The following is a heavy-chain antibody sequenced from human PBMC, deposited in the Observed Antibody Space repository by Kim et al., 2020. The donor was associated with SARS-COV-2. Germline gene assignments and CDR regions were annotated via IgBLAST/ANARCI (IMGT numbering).Heavy chain of an antibody. CDR1: GYTLTELS. J-gene: IGHJ4*02. CDR2: FDPEDGET. D-gene: IGHD5-12*01. CDR3: ATVIGKMATIPVVDY. Sequence: ASVKVSCKVSGYTLTELSMHWVRQAPGKGLEWMGGFDPEDGETIYAQKFQGRVTMTEDTSTDTAYMELSSLRSEDTAVYYCATVIGKMATIPVVDYWGQGTLVTVSS. V-gene: IGHV1-24*01.